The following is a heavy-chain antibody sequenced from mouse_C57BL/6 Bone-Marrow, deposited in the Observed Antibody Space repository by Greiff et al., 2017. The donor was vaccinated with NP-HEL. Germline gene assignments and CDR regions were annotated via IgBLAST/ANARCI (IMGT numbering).Heavy chain of an antibody. D-gene: IGHD1-1*01. CDR3: ARQTPYYYGTSWFAY. CDR1: GFTFSSYG. J-gene: IGHJ3*01. Sequence: EVQLVESGGDLVKPGGSLKLSCAASGFTFSSYGMSWVRQTPDKRLEWVATISSGGSYTYYPDSVKGRFTISRDNAKNTLYLQMSSLKSEDTAMYYCARQTPYYYGTSWFAYWGQGTLVTVSA. CDR2: ISSGGSYT. V-gene: IGHV5-6*01.